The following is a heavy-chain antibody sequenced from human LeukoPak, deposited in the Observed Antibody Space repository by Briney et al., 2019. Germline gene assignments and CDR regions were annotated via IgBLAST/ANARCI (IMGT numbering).Heavy chain of an antibody. CDR3: ARGLGGNYFDY. CDR1: GTSFSDYY. V-gene: IGHV4-34*01. CDR2: INHSGYT. J-gene: IGHJ4*02. Sequence: SETLSLTCAVYGTSFSDYYWSWIRQPPGKGLEWIGDINHSGYTNYNPSLKSQVTISVDTSKNQLSLKLSSVTAADTAVYYCARGLGGNYFDYWGQGTLVTVSS.